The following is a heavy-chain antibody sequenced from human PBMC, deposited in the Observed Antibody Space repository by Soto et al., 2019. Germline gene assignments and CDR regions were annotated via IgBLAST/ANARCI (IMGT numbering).Heavy chain of an antibody. CDR2: IYWDDDK. D-gene: IGHD5-12*01. CDR1: GFSLSTSGVG. Sequence: KPTQTLTLTCTFSGFSLSTSGVGVGWIRQPPGKALEWLALIYWDDDKRYSPSLKSRLTITKDTTKNHVVLTMTNMDPVDTATYYCAHVYGGYDNFDYWGQGTLVTVSS. V-gene: IGHV2-5*02. J-gene: IGHJ4*02. CDR3: AHVYGGYDNFDY.